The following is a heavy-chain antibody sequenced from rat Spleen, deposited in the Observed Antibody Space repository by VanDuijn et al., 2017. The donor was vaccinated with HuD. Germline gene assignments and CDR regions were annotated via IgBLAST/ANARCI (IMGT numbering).Heavy chain of an antibody. CDR1: GFNFSDFY. Sequence: EVQLVESGGGLVQPGGSLKFSCSASGFNFSDFYMAWVRQAPKKGLEWVASIKHGDFTPYYRDSVTGRFTISRDDGESTLFLQMNSLRSEDTATYYYVRLYNNHGYGFFYFWCPGAKVAVSS. D-gene: IGHD1-5*01. J-gene: IGHJ1*01. CDR2: IKHGDFTP. CDR3: VRLYNNHGYGFFYF. V-gene: IGHV5-22*01.